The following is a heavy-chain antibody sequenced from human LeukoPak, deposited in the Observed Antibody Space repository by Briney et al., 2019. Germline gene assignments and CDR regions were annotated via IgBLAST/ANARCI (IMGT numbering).Heavy chain of an antibody. V-gene: IGHV1-24*01. CDR3: ATDDIVGDSRFDY. J-gene: IGHJ4*02. D-gene: IGHD1-26*01. CDR2: FGPEDGET. Sequence: ASVKVSCKVSGYTLTELSMHWVRQAPGKGLEWMGGFGPEDGETIYAQKFQGRVTMTEDTSTDTAYMELSSLRSEDTAVYYCATDDIVGDSRFDYWGQGTLVTVSS. CDR1: GYTLTELS.